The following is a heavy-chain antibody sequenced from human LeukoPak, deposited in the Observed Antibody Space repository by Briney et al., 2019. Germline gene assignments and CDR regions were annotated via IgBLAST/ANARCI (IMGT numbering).Heavy chain of an antibody. J-gene: IGHJ4*02. Sequence: ASVKVSCKASGYTFTSYDTNWVRQATGQGLEWMGWMNPNSGNTGYAQKFQGRVTMTRNTSISTASMELSSLRSEDTAVCYCARGGDHYYDSSGYPIDYWGQGTLVTVSS. CDR1: GYTFTSYD. CDR3: ARGGDHYYDSSGYPIDY. CDR2: MNPNSGNT. D-gene: IGHD3-22*01. V-gene: IGHV1-8*01.